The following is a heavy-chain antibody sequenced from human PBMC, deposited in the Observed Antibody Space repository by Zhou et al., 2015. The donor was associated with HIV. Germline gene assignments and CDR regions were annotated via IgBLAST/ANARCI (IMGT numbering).Heavy chain of an antibody. D-gene: IGHD3-22*01. CDR1: GGTFSSYA. Sequence: QVQLVQSGAEVKKPGSSVKVSCKASGGTFSSYAISWVRQAPGQGLEWMGGIIPIFGTANYAQKFQGRVTITADESTSTAYMELSSLRSDDTAVYYCARVRRHYYDSSGHPAYYFDYWGQGTLVTVSS. V-gene: IGHV1-69*01. CDR3: ARVRRHYYDSSGHPAYYFDY. CDR2: IIPIFGTA. J-gene: IGHJ4*02.